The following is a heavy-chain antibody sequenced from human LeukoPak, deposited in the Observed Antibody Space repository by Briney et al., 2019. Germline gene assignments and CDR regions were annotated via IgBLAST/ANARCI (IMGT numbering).Heavy chain of an antibody. CDR3: GRLDDYDYSAW. J-gene: IGHJ4*02. CDR1: GGSFSGYY. V-gene: IGHV4-34*01. D-gene: IGHD3-22*01. Sequence: SETLSLTCAVYGGSFSGYYWSWIRQPPGKGLEWIGEINHSGSTNYNPSLKSRVTISVDTSNNQFSLKLSSVTAADTAVYFCGRLDDYDYSAWWGQGILVTVSS. CDR2: INHSGST.